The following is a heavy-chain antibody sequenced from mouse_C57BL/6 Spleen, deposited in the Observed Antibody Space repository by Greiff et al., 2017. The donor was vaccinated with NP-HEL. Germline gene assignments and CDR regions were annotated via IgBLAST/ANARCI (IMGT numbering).Heavy chain of an antibody. Sequence: VQLQQPGAELVRPGSSVKLSCKASGYTFTSYWMHWVKQRPIQGLEWIGNIDPSDSDTHYNQQFKDKATLTVDKSSSTAYMQLSSLTSEDSAVYYSAEGAPGLGAYWGQGTLVTVSA. D-gene: IGHD3-1*01. J-gene: IGHJ3*01. CDR3: AEGAPGLGAY. CDR1: GYTFTSYW. V-gene: IGHV1-52*01. CDR2: IDPSDSDT.